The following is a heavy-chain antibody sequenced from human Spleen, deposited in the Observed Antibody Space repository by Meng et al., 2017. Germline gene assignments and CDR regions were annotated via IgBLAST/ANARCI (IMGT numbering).Heavy chain of an antibody. J-gene: IGHJ4*02. CDR1: AGASSSSNY. V-gene: IGHV4-4*02. CDR3: ARGPTKIAHYFDY. D-gene: IGHD2-8*01. CDR2: TNHSGTT. Sequence: PHAPRAWLTKPGGARAAAAISAGASSSSNYGTLTRQPPGKGLEWIGETNHSGTTNHNPSLESRATISVDTSQNNLSLRLSSVTAADSAVYYCARGPTKIAHYFDYWGQGTLVTVSS.